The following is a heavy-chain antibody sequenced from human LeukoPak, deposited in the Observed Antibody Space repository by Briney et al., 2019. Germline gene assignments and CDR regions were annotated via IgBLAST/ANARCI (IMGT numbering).Heavy chain of an antibody. D-gene: IGHD6-13*01. CDR1: GFTFSDYW. V-gene: IGHV3-7*03. CDR3: ARLRIAAAGWFDP. CDR2: IKQDGSAK. J-gene: IGHJ5*02. Sequence: GGSLRLSCAASGFTFSDYWMSWVRQAPGKGLEWVSNIKQDGSAKYYADSVKGRFTISRDNAKNSLYLQMNSRRAEDTAVYYCARLRIAAAGWFDPWGQGNLFTVSP.